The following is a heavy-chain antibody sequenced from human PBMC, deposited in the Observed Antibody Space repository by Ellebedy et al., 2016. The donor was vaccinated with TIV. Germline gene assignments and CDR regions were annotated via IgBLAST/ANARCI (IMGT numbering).Heavy chain of an antibody. CDR1: GGTFSSYA. Sequence: TVKVSCXASGGTFSSYAISWVRQAPGQGLEWMGGIIPIFGTANYAQKFQGRVTMTRNTSISTAYMELSSLRSEDTAVYYCARGDYYDSSGYDYWGQGTLVTVSS. J-gene: IGHJ4*02. D-gene: IGHD3-22*01. CDR3: ARGDYYDSSGYDY. V-gene: IGHV1-69*05. CDR2: IIPIFGTA.